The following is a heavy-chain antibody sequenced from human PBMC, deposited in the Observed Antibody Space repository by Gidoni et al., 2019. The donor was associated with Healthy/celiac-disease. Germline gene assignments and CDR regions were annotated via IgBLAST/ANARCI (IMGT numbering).Heavy chain of an antibody. CDR3: GTALSGYYPDY. CDR2: INHSGST. D-gene: IGHD3-3*01. V-gene: IGHV4-34*01. J-gene: IGHJ4*02. Sequence: QVQLQQWGAGLLKPSETLSLTCAVYGGSFSGYYWSWIRQPPGKGLEWIGEINHSGSTNYNPSLKSRVTISVDTSKNQFSLKLSSVTAADTAVYYCGTALSGYYPDYWGQGTLVTVSS. CDR1: GGSFSGYY.